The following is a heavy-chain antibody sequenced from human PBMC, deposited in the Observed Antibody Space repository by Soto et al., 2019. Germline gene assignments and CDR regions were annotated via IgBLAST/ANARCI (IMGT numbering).Heavy chain of an antibody. CDR3: ARDKATVGGYNLYDP. Sequence: QVQLLESGPGLVMPSETLSLICTVSGGSIRSSHWWSWVRQPPGKGLERIGEIYHSGSTNLDPSLKSRVTLSVDKSKNQFSLKLTSVTAADTAVYYCARDKATVGGYNLYDPWGQGILVTVSS. CDR2: IYHSGST. CDR1: GGSIRSSHW. V-gene: IGHV4-4*02. D-gene: IGHD3-16*01. J-gene: IGHJ5*02.